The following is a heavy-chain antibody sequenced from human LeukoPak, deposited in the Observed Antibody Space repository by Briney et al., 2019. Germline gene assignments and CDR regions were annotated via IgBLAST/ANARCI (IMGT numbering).Heavy chain of an antibody. J-gene: IGHJ4*02. CDR3: ARSNIVVVPAALFDY. CDR2: IYYSGST. V-gene: IGHV4-30-4*08. D-gene: IGHD2-2*01. Sequence: PSETLSLTCTVSGGSISSGDYYWSWIRQPPGKGLEWIGYIYYSGSTYYNPSLKSRVTISVDTSKNQFSLKLSSVTAADTAVYYCARSNIVVVPAALFDYWGQGTLVTVSS. CDR1: GGSISSGDYY.